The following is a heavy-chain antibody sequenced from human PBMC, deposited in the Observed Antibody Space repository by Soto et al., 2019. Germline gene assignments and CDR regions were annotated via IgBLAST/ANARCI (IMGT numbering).Heavy chain of an antibody. Sequence: GGSLRLSCSASGFTVSNSYRTWGRRAPGKGLEWVSFIYSGGSTFYADPAKHRFTISRHDSKNTLYLHMSSLRVEDTAVYYCARVGHVDNYYGFVDFWGQGTLVTVSS. J-gene: IGHJ4*02. D-gene: IGHD1-26*01. CDR2: IYSGGST. V-gene: IGHV3-53*01. CDR3: ARVGHVDNYYGFVDF. CDR1: GFTVSNSY.